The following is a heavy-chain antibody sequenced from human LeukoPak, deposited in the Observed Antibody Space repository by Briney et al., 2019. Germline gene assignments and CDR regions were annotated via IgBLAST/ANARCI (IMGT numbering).Heavy chain of an antibody. CDR1: GVSFSDYY. V-gene: IGHV4-34*01. CDR2: IHPSAGA. CDR3: ARGTDAYKVGNY. D-gene: IGHD5-24*01. J-gene: IGHJ4*02. Sequence: SETLSLTCNVYGVSFSDYYWNWIRQSPGKGLEWIGEIHPSAGASYNPSLKSRVVISVDTSKTQFSLKLNSVTTADTAVYYCARGTDAYKVGNYWGQGTLVTVSS.